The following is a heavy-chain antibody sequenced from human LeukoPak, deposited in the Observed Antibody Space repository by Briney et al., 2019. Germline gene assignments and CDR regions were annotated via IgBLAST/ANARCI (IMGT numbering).Heavy chain of an antibody. D-gene: IGHD5-18*01. CDR3: ARENTAMVQFDY. V-gene: IGHV1-18*01. CDR1: GYTFTSYG. CDR2: ISAYNGNT. J-gene: IGHJ4*02. Sequence: ASVKVSCKASGYTFTSYGISWVRQAPGQGLEWMGWISAYNGNTNYAQKLQGRVTMTTDTSTSTAYMELRSLRSNDTAVYYCARENTAMVQFDYWGQGTLVTVSS.